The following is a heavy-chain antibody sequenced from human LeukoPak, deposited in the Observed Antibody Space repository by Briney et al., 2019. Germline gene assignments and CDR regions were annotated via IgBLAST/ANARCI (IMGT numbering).Heavy chain of an antibody. D-gene: IGHD5-18*01. V-gene: IGHV1-46*03. CDR3: ARAVGTAMVREDY. Sequence: ASVKVSCKASGYTFTSYGISWVRQAPGQGLEWMGIINPSGGSTSYAQKFQGRVTMTRDTSTSTVYMELSSLRSEDTAVYYCARAVGTAMVREDYWGQGTLVTVSS. CDR2: INPSGGST. CDR1: GYTFTSYG. J-gene: IGHJ4*02.